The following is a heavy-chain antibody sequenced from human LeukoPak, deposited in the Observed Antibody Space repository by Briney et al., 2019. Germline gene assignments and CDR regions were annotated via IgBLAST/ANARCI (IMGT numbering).Heavy chain of an antibody. Sequence: SVKVSCKASGGTFSSYAISWVRQAPGQGLEWMGRIIPILGIANYAQKFQGRVTITADKSTSTAYMELRSLRSDDTAVYYCARVAPDRYCSSTSCFEDYYYYMDVWGKGTTVTVSS. CDR3: ARVAPDRYCSSTSCFEDYYYYMDV. V-gene: IGHV1-69*04. CDR1: GGTFSSYA. D-gene: IGHD2-2*01. J-gene: IGHJ6*03. CDR2: IIPILGIA.